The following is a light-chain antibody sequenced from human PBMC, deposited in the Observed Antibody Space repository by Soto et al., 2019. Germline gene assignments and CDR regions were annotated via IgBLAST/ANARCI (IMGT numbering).Light chain of an antibody. CDR2: EVT. CDR3: SSFTSRFTFV. CDR1: SSDVGAYTY. Sequence: QSVLTQPPSASGSPGQSVTISCTGTSSDVGAYTYVSWYQQHPGKAPKLMISEVTNRPSGVSDHFSGSKSGNTASLTISGLQAEDEADYYCSSFTSRFTFVFGTGTKVTVL. J-gene: IGLJ1*01. V-gene: IGLV2-8*01.